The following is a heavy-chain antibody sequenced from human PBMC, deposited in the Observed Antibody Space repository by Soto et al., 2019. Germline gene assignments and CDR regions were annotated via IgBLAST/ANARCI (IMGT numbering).Heavy chain of an antibody. CDR3: AREWIAAFDY. Sequence: EVQLVESGGGLVQPGGSLRLSCAASGFTFINYSMNWVRQAPGKGLEWVSYISSTSSTIYYADSVKGRFTISRDNAQNSLYLQMNSLRAEDTAVYYCAREWIAAFDYWGQGTLVTVSS. D-gene: IGHD6-25*01. CDR1: GFTFINYS. V-gene: IGHV3-48*01. J-gene: IGHJ4*02. CDR2: ISSTSSTI.